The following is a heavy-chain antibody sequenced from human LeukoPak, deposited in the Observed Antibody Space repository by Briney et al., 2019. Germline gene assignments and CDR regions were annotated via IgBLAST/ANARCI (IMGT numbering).Heavy chain of an antibody. D-gene: IGHD6-19*01. CDR3: ASLGQYSSGWYDY. CDR2: INPNSGGT. CDR1: GYTFTGYY. Sequence: ASVKVSCKASGYTFTGYYMHWVRQAPGQGLEWMGWINPNSGGTNYAQKFQGRVTMTRDTSISTAYMGLSRLRSDDTAVYYCASLGQYSSGWYDYWGQGTLVTVSS. J-gene: IGHJ4*02. V-gene: IGHV1-2*02.